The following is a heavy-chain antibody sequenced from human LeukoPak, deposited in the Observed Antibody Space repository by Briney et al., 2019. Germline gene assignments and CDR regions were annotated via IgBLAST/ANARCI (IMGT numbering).Heavy chain of an antibody. Sequence: ASVKVSCKASGYTFTSYGISWVRQAPGQGLEWMGLISAYSGNTNFAQKLQGRVTMTTDTSTSTAYMELRSLRSDDTAVYYCARGGDGDILTGLVFDYWGQGTLVTVSS. CDR3: ARGGDGDILTGLVFDY. CDR1: GYTFTSYG. V-gene: IGHV1-18*01. D-gene: IGHD3-9*01. J-gene: IGHJ4*02. CDR2: ISAYSGNT.